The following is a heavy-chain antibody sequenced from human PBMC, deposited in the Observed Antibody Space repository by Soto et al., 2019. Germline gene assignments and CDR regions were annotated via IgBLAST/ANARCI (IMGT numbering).Heavy chain of an antibody. V-gene: IGHV5-51*01. CDR3: ARGGVSTRTFDY. Sequence: GESLKISCKGSGYNFAGYWIAWVRQMPGKGLELMGIIYPSDSDTRYRPSFQGQVTISADKSISSAYLQWSSLRASDTAMYYCARGGVSTRTFDYWGQGTPVTVFS. J-gene: IGHJ4*02. D-gene: IGHD3-3*01. CDR2: IYPSDSDT. CDR1: GYNFAGYW.